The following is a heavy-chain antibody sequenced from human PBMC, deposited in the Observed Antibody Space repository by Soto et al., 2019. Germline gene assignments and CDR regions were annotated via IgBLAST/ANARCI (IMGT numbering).Heavy chain of an antibody. CDR1: GFIFSRYS. J-gene: IGHJ4*02. D-gene: IGHD6-25*01. CDR3: ARGSALIGLDY. CDR2: IGTSGSYI. Sequence: GGSLRLSCAVSGFIFSRYSMNWVRQAPGKGLEWVSSIGTSGSYIYDTDSVKGRFTISRDNTKDSLYLQMNSLRAEDTAIYYYARGSALIGLDYWGQGTPVTVSS. V-gene: IGHV3-21*01.